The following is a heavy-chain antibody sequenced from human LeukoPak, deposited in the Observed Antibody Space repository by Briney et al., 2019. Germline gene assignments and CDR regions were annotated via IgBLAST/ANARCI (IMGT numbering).Heavy chain of an antibody. CDR3: AREFREGSSWYYNWFDP. CDR2: INPNSGGT. J-gene: IGHJ5*02. D-gene: IGHD6-13*01. Sequence: ASVKVSCKASGYTFTGYYTHWVRQAPGQGLEWMGWINPNSGGTNYAQKFQGWVTMTRDTSISTAYMELSRLRSDDTAVYYCAREFREGSSWYYNWFDPWGQGTLVTVSS. V-gene: IGHV1-2*04. CDR1: GYTFTGYY.